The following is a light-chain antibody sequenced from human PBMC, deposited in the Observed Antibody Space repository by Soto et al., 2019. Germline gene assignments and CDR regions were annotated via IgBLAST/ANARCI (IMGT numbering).Light chain of an antibody. CDR3: QQLNSYPTT. Sequence: IQLTQSPSSLSASVGDRVTITCRASQGISSYLAWYQQKPGKAPKLLIYAASTLQSAVPSRFSGSGSGTDFTLTISSLQPADFATYYWQQLNSYPTTFGGGTKVEIK. CDR2: AAS. V-gene: IGKV1-9*01. CDR1: QGISSY. J-gene: IGKJ4*01.